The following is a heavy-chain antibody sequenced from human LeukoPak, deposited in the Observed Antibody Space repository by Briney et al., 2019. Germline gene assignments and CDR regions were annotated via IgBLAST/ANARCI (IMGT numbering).Heavy chain of an antibody. CDR3: ARAYGSGNHYHGH. D-gene: IGHD3-10*01. CDR1: GYTFTNYY. J-gene: IGHJ4*02. CDR2: LYPGDSDT. V-gene: IGHV5-51*01. Sequence: GESLRISCKGSGYTFTNYYIAWVRQMPGKGLEWMGILYPGDSDTRYSPSFQGQVTISADKSIDTAYLQWSSLKASDTAMYYCARAYGSGNHYHGHWGQGTLVTVSS.